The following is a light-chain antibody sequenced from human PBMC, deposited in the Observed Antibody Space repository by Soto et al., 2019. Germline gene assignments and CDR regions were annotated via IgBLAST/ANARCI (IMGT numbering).Light chain of an antibody. V-gene: IGKV1-12*01. Sequence: DIQMTQSPSSVSASVGDRVTITCRASQGISSWLAWYQQKPGTAPNLLISAASSLQSGVPSRFSGSGSGTDFTLIISNLQPEDFAIYYCQQDNSSPLTFGGGTKVEIK. CDR1: QGISSW. CDR2: AAS. CDR3: QQDNSSPLT. J-gene: IGKJ4*01.